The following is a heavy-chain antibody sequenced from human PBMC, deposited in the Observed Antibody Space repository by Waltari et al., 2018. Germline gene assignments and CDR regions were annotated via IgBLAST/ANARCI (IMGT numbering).Heavy chain of an antibody. CDR2: IIPIFGKT. Sequence: QVQLVQSGAEVKKPGSSVKVPCNASGGTFSSHSSRWVRQAPGQGPEWMGGIIPIFGKTNYAQKFQGRVTITADESTSTAYMELSSLRSEDTAVYYCARFRSYDMGAFDIWGQGTMVTVSS. CDR1: GGTFSSHS. D-gene: IGHD3-9*01. V-gene: IGHV1-69*12. J-gene: IGHJ3*02. CDR3: ARFRSYDMGAFDI.